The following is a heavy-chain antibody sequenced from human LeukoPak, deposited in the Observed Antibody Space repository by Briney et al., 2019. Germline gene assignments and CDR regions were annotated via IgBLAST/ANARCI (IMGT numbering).Heavy chain of an antibody. Sequence: PSETLSLTCTVLGYSTSGGYYWGWIRQSPGKGLEWIGSIHQTGSTYYNPSLQSRVTISLDTSKSRSSLRLPSVTAADTAVYFCARSKSWAHTDSWGQGTLVTVSS. D-gene: IGHD1-26*01. V-gene: IGHV4-38-2*02. CDR3: ARSKSWAHTDS. CDR1: GYSTSGGYY. CDR2: IHQTGST. J-gene: IGHJ4*02.